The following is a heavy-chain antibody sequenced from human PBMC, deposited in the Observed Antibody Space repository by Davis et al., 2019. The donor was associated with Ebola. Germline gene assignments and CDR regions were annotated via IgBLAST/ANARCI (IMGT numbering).Heavy chain of an antibody. CDR3: AREGATNTDYYYGIDV. D-gene: IGHD2-8*01. CDR2: IRQDESEK. Sequence: GSLRLSCAASGFTFSDSYMSWIRQAPGKGLEWVANIRQDESEKYYVDSVKGRFSISRDNAKTSLYLQMNSLRADDTAVYYCAREGATNTDYYYGIDVWGKGTTVTVSS. V-gene: IGHV3-7*01. CDR1: GFTFSDSY. J-gene: IGHJ6*04.